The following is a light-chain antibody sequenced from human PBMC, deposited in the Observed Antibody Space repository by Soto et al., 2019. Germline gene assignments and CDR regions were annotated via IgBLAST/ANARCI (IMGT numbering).Light chain of an antibody. CDR1: QDIKSW. CDR2: TAS. J-gene: IGKJ3*01. V-gene: IGKV1-12*02. CDR3: QQSYSTLFT. Sequence: DIQMTQSPSSVSASVGDRVTITCRASQDIKSWLAWYQQKPGLAPKLLIYTASSLQGGVPSRFSGSGSGTDFTLTISSLQPEDFATYYCQQSYSTLFTFGPGTKVDIK.